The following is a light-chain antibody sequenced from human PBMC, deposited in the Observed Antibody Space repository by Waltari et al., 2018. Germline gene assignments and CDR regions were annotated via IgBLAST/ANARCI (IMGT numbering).Light chain of an antibody. CDR1: QTISTY. CDR3: QQSYSTPRT. V-gene: IGKV1-39*01. Sequence: DIQMTQSPSSLSASVGDRVTITCRASQTISTYLNWYQKKPGKAPNLLIYAASSLQSGVPSRFSGSGSGTAFTLTISSLQPEDFATYYCQQSYSTPRTFGQGTKVEIK. J-gene: IGKJ1*01. CDR2: AAS.